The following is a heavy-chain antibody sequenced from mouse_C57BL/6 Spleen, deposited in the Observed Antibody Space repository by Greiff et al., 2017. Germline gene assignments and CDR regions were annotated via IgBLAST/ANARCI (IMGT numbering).Heavy chain of an antibody. V-gene: IGHV5-4*01. D-gene: IGHD3-1*01. CDR1: GFTFSSYA. CDR2: ISDGGSYT. Sequence: EVKLQESGGGLVKPGGSLKLSCAASGFTFSSYAMSWFRQTPEKRLEWVATISDGGSYTYYPDNVKGRFTISRDNAKNNLYLQMSHLKSEDTAMYYCARDILGAYWGQGTLVTVSA. CDR3: ARDILGAY. J-gene: IGHJ3*01.